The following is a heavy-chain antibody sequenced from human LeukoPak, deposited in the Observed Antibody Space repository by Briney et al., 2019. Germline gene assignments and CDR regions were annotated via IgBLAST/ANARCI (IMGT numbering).Heavy chain of an antibody. D-gene: IGHD3-10*01. V-gene: IGHV4-59*08. CDR3: ARHPELYFFDY. J-gene: IGHJ4*02. Sequence: QTSETLSLTCTVSGASISSYYWSWIRQPPGKGLEWIGYISYSGSTNYNPSLKSRVTISADTSKNQVSPTLSSVTAADTAVYYCARHPELYFFDYWGQGTLVTVSS. CDR2: ISYSGST. CDR1: GASISSYY.